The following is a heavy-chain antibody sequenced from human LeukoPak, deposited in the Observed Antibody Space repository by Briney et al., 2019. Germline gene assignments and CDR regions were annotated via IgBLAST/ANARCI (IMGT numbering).Heavy chain of an antibody. D-gene: IGHD6-19*01. CDR2: IKSKTDGGTT. Sequence: GGSLRLSCAASGFTFSKAWMNWVRQAPGKGLEWVGLIKSKTDGGTTDYGAPVEGRVTIARDDSKNTVSLQMNGLKPEDTAVYYCTTRGSGWYPFFDYWGQGRLVTVSS. V-gene: IGHV3-15*07. CDR3: TTRGSGWYPFFDY. J-gene: IGHJ4*02. CDR1: GFTFSKAW.